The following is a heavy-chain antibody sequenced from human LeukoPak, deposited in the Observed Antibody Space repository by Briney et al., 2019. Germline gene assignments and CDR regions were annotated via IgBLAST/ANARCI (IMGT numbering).Heavy chain of an antibody. CDR2: ISASGTTI. V-gene: IGHV3-48*03. CDR1: GFSFSSYE. J-gene: IGHJ4*02. D-gene: IGHD6-19*01. Sequence: GGSLRLSCAASGFSFSSYEMNWVRQAPGKGLEWVSYISASGTTIYYADSVKGRFTISRDNAEKSLYLQMNSLRAEDTAVYFCAKDFLGYTGGPFDYWGQGTLVTVSS. CDR3: AKDFLGYTGGPFDY.